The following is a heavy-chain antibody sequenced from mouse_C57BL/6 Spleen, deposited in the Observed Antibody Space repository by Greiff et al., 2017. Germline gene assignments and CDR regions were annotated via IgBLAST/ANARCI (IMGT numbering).Heavy chain of an antibody. D-gene: IGHD1-1*01. V-gene: IGHV7-1*01. CDR3: ARDSLYYGSSDWYFDV. Sequence: EVKLMESGGGLVQSGRSLRLSCATSGFTFSDFYMEWVRQAPGKGLEWIAASRNKANDYTTEYSASVKGRFIVSRDTSQSILYLQMNALRAEDTAIYYCARDSLYYGSSDWYFDVWGTGTTVTVSS. CDR1: GFTFSDFY. J-gene: IGHJ1*03. CDR2: SRNKANDYTT.